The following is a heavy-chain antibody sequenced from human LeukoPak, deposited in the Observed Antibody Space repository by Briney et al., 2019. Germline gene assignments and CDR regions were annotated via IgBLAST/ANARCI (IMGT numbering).Heavy chain of an antibody. CDR2: IYYSGST. Sequence: SETLSLTCTVSGGSISNYYWSWIRQPAGKGLEWIGRIYYSGSTNYNPSLKSRVTISVDTSKNQFSLKLSSVTAADTAVYYCARSGGYCSSTSCYIHFDYWGQGTLVTVSS. J-gene: IGHJ4*02. D-gene: IGHD2-2*01. V-gene: IGHV4-4*07. CDR1: GGSISNYY. CDR3: ARSGGYCSSTSCYIHFDY.